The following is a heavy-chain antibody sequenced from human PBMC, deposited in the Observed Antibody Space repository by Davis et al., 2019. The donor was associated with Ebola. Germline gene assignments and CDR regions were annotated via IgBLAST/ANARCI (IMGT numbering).Heavy chain of an antibody. CDR1: GYTFTNYY. J-gene: IGHJ3*02. CDR3: TTPGGQDSGYDVFDI. Sequence: ASVKVSCKASGYTFTNYYMHWVRQAPGQGLEWMGMINPNDGRTIYAKKFQGRVNVTRDTSKTTVYMDLSSLRSEETALYYCTTPGGQDSGYDVFDIWGQGTMVTVSS. D-gene: IGHD5-12*01. V-gene: IGHV1-46*03. CDR2: INPNDGRT.